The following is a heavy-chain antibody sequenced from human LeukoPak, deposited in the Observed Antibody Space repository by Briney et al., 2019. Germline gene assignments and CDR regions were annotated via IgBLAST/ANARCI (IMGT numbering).Heavy chain of an antibody. J-gene: IGHJ4*02. D-gene: IGHD3-10*01. V-gene: IGHV3-23*01. Sequence: GGSLRLSCAASGFTFSTYAMSWVRQAPGKGLEWVSAISGSGSSTYYADSVKGRFTISRDNSKNTLYLQMNSLRAEDTAVYSCARGGTMYYGSGNFDYWGQGTLVTVSS. CDR1: GFTFSTYA. CDR2: ISGSGSST. CDR3: ARGGTMYYGSGNFDY.